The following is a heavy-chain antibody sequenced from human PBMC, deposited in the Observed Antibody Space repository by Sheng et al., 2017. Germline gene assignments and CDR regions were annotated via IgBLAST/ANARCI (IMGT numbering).Heavy chain of an antibody. V-gene: IGHV3-30*04. J-gene: IGHJ6*03. Sequence: QVQLVESGGGVVQPGRSLRLSCAASGFTFNSYAMHWVRQAPGKGLEWVAVISYDGSNKYYADSVKGRFTISRDNSKNTLYLQMNSLRADDTAVYYCARGTATTPGMGTAYYYMDVWGQGTTVTVSS. CDR1: GFTFNSYA. CDR3: ARGTATTPGMGTAYYYMDV. D-gene: IGHD4-17*01. CDR2: ISYDGSNK.